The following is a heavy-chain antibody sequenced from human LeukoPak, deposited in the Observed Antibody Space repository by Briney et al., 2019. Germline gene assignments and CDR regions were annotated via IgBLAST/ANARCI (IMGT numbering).Heavy chain of an antibody. D-gene: IGHD3-10*01. CDR2: IYPDDSDT. Sequence: GESLKISCKGSGYSFTSYWIGWVRQMPGKGLEWMGIIYPDDSDTRYSPFFQGQVTISADKSISTAYLQWSSLKASDTAMYYCARRGGYGSGSYSFDYWGQGTLVTVSS. CDR1: GYSFTSYW. CDR3: ARRGGYGSGSYSFDY. V-gene: IGHV5-51*01. J-gene: IGHJ4*02.